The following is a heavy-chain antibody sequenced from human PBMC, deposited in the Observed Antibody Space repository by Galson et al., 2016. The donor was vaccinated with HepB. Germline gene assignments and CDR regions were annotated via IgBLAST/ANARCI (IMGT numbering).Heavy chain of an antibody. V-gene: IGHV3-33*01. CDR2: IWYDGSNK. J-gene: IGHJ6*04. CDR3: ARVGSLYCSGGSCYGPHYGMDV. Sequence: SLRLSCAASGFTFSNYGMHWVRQAPGKGLEWVAVIWYDGSNKYYADSVKGRFTISRDNSKNTLYLQMNSLRAEDTAVYYCARVGSLYCSGGSCYGPHYGMDVWGKGTTVTVSS. D-gene: IGHD2-15*01. CDR1: GFTFSNYG.